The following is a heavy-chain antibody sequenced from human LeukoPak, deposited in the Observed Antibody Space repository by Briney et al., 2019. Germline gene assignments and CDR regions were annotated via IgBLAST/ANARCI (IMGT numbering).Heavy chain of an antibody. J-gene: IGHJ4*02. V-gene: IGHV1-2*02. CDR1: GYTFTDYY. CDR2: MNPNSGGT. D-gene: IGHD6-19*01. Sequence: VASVKVSCKASGYTFTDYYMHWMRQAPGQAPEWMGWMNPNSGGTNYAQKFQGRVTMTRDTSITTAYMELSSLRSDDTAVYYCAPRRVAADKGFDYWGQGTLVTVSS. CDR3: APRRVAADKGFDY.